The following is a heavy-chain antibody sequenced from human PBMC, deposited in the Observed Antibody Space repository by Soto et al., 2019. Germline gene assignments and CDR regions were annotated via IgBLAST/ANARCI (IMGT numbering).Heavy chain of an antibody. Sequence: SETLSLTCTVSGGSISSYYWSWIRQPPGKGLEWIGYIYYSGSTNYNPSLKSRVTISVDTSKNQFSLKLSSVTAADTAVYYCARTTQGHTYYYYYMDVWGKGTTVTVSS. J-gene: IGHJ6*03. CDR1: GGSISSYY. V-gene: IGHV4-59*08. CDR2: IYYSGST. CDR3: ARTTQGHTYYYYYMDV. D-gene: IGHD4-17*01.